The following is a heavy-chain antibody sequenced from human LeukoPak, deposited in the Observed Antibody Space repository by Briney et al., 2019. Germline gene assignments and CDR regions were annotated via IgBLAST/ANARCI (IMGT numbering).Heavy chain of an antibody. V-gene: IGHV4-59*08. CDR1: GECITRGK. D-gene: IGHD4-17*01. CDR3: ASLTTVTQGYFDS. CDR2: ILYSGSN. J-gene: IGHJ4*02. Sequence: DTLSLTCTDSGECITRGKRGGLGGRRGKKKKRIGYILYSGSNNYNPSLKSRLSISVDASKNQFSLKLSSVTATDTAVYYCASLTTVTQGYFDSWGQGTLVTVSS.